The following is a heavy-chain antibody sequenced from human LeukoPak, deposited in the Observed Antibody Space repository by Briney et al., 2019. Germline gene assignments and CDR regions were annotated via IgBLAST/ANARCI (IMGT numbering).Heavy chain of an antibody. D-gene: IGHD4-17*01. CDR1: GFTFDDYG. J-gene: IGHJ4*02. V-gene: IGHV3-20*04. Sequence: GGSLRLSCAASGFTFDDYGMSWVRQAPGKGLEWVSGINWNGGSTGYADSGKGRFTISRDNAKNSLYLQMNSLRAEDTALYYCASGYYGDYKSGFDYWGQGTLVTVSS. CDR2: INWNGGST. CDR3: ASGYYGDYKSGFDY.